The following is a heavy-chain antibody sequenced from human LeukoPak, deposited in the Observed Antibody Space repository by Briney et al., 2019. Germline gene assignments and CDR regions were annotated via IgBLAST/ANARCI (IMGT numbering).Heavy chain of an antibody. CDR3: ARIRGSYFFDY. V-gene: IGHV3-21*01. CDR2: ISSSSSYI. Sequence: GGSPRLSCAASGSTLSIYGMHWVRQAPGKGPEWVSSISSSSSYIYYADSVKGRFTISRDNAKNSLYLQMNSLRAGDTAVYYCARIRGSYFFDYWGQGTLVTVSS. D-gene: IGHD1-26*01. J-gene: IGHJ4*02. CDR1: GSTLSIYG.